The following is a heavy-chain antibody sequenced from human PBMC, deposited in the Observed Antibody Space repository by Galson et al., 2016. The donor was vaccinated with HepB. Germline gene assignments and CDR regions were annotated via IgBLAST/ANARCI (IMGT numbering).Heavy chain of an antibody. CDR1: GFTFSNYA. D-gene: IGHD1-14*01. CDR2: ISGSSDRT. V-gene: IGHV3-23*01. Sequence: SLRLSCAASGFTFSNYAMSWVRQAPGKGLEWIAAISGSSDRTYYADSVKGRFTISRDNFKNTLYLQLSSLRAEDTAVYYCARLTLPGICCYFYYWGQGTLVTVSS. J-gene: IGHJ4*02. CDR3: ARLTLPGICCYFYY.